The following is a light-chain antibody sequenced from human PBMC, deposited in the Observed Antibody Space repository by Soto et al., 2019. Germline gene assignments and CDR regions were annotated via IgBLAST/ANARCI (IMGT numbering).Light chain of an antibody. CDR2: WAS. J-gene: IGKJ4*01. V-gene: IGKV4-1*01. Sequence: DIGMTQSPDSLAVSLVESATIRFKSIQSVIYSANNKNYLAWYQQKPGQPPKLLIYWASTRESGVPDRFSGSGSGTDFTLTISSLQAEDVAVYYCQQYYSTPLTFGGGTKV. CDR3: QQYYSTPLT. CDR1: QSVIYSANNKNY.